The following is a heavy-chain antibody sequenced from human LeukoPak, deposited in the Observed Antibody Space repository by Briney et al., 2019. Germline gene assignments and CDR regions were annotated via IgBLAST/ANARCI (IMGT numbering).Heavy chain of an antibody. CDR2: INHNGNVN. J-gene: IGHJ4*02. CDR1: GFTFSSYW. CDR3: ATRRIMYYYDSSGLSFDY. D-gene: IGHD3-22*01. V-gene: IGHV3-7*03. Sequence: GGSLRLSCAASGFTFSSYWMNWARQAPGKGLEWVASINHNGNVNYYVDSVKGRFTISRDNAKNSLYLQMSNLRAEDTAVYYCATRRIMYYYDSSGLSFDYWGQGTLVTVSS.